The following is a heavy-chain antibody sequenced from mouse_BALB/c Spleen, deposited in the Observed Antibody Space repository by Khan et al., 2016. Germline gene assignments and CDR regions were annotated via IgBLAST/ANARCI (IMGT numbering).Heavy chain of an antibody. Sequence: VQLKESGPALVKPGASVKISCKSSGYSFTGYYMHWVKQSHGKSLEWIGRVNPDNGGTNYNQKFKGKAIITVDKSSITAYMEVRSLTSEDSAIYYCARDDYAWFGYWGQGTLVTVSA. CDR1: GYSFTGYY. V-gene: IGHV1-18*01. D-gene: IGHD2-4*01. CDR2: VNPDNGGT. CDR3: ARDDYAWFGY. J-gene: IGHJ3*01.